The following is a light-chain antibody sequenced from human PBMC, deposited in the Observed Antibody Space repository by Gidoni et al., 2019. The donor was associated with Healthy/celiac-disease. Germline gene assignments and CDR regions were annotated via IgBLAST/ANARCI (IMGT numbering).Light chain of an antibody. CDR2: DAS. Sequence: DIQMTQSPSTLSASVGDRVTITCRASQSISSWLAWYQQKPGKAPKLLIYDASSVDSGVPSRFSGSGSWTYFPLTISSLQPDDFATYYRQQYNSYRTFAQGTKVEIK. J-gene: IGKJ1*01. V-gene: IGKV1-5*01. CDR3: QQYNSYRT. CDR1: QSISSW.